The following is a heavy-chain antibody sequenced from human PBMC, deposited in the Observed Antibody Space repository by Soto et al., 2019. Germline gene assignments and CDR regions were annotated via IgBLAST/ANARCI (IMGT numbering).Heavy chain of an antibody. D-gene: IGHD3-22*01. CDR2: IIPIFGTA. CDR1: GGTFSSYG. V-gene: IGHV1-69*13. Sequence: SVKVSCKASGGTFSSYGISWVRQAPGQGLEWMGGIIPIFGTANYAQKFQGRVTITADESTSTAYMELSSLRSEDTAVYYCAARGLKSLNSYYYYFDYWGQGTLVTVSS. CDR3: AARGLKSLNSYYYYFDY. J-gene: IGHJ4*02.